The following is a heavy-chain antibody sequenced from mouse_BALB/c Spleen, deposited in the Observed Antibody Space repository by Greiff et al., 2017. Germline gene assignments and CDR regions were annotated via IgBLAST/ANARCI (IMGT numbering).Heavy chain of an antibody. CDR2: ILPGSGST. CDR1: GYTFSSYW. CDR3: ASKGVGDAMDY. V-gene: IGHV1-9*01. Sequence: QVQLQQSGAELMKPGASVKISCKATGYTFSSYWIEWVKQRPGHGLEWIGEILPGSGSTNYNEKFKGKATFTADTSSNTAYMQLSSLTSEDSAVYYCASKGVGDAMDYWGQGTSVTVSS. J-gene: IGHJ4*01. D-gene: IGHD1-3*01.